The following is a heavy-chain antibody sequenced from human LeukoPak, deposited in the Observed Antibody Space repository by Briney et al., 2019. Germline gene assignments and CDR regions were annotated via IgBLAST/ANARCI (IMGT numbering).Heavy chain of an antibody. J-gene: IGHJ4*02. Sequence: GRSLRLSCAASGFTFDDYAMHWVRQAPGKGLEWVSGISWNSGSIGYADSVKGRFTISRDNAKNSLYLQMNSLRAEDTAVYYCAKAPSSSWYAWSDYWGQGTLVTVSS. CDR1: GFTFDDYA. V-gene: IGHV3-9*01. CDR3: AKAPSSSWYAWSDY. CDR2: ISWNSGSI. D-gene: IGHD6-13*01.